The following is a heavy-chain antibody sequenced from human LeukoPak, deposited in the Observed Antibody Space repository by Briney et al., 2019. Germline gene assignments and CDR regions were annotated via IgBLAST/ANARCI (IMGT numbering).Heavy chain of an antibody. J-gene: IGHJ4*02. V-gene: IGHV4-59*01. D-gene: IGHD6-13*01. CDR1: GGSISSYY. Sequence: SETLSLTCTVSGGSISSYYWSWIRQPPGKGLEWIGYIYYSGSTNYNPSLKSRVTISVDTSKNQFSLKLSSVTAADTAVYYCARTFPQLAHFDYWGQGTLVTVSS. CDR2: IYYSGST. CDR3: ARTFPQLAHFDY.